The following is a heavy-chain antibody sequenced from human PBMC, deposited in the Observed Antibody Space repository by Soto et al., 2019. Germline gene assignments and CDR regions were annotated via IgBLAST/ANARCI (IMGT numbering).Heavy chain of an antibody. V-gene: IGHV4-31*03. CDR2: IYYSGST. Sequence: NPSETLSLTCTVSGGSISSGGYYWSWIRQHPGKGLEWIGYIYYSGSTYYNPSLKSRVTISVDTSKNQFSLKLSSVTAADTAVYYCARVYGDYDCFDPWGQGTLVTVSS. J-gene: IGHJ5*02. CDR3: ARVYGDYDCFDP. CDR1: GGSISSGGYY. D-gene: IGHD4-17*01.